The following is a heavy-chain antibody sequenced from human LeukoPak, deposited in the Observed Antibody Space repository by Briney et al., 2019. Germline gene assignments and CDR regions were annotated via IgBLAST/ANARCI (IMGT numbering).Heavy chain of an antibody. V-gene: IGHV3-49*04. J-gene: IGHJ4*02. CDR2: IRSKAYGGTT. CDR3: TSLRFGELFLSY. CDR1: GFTFGDYA. Sequence: GGPLRLSCTASGFTFGDYAMSWVRQAPGKGLEWVGFIRSKAYGGTTEYAASVKGRFTISRDDSKSIAYLQMNSLKTEDTAVYYCTSLRFGELFLSYWGQGTLVTVSS. D-gene: IGHD3-10*01.